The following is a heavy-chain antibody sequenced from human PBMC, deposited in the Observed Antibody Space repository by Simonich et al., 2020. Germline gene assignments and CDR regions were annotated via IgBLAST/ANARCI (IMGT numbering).Heavy chain of an antibody. CDR3: ARWPSIPASYGSGSYFDY. D-gene: IGHD3-10*01. Sequence: QVQLVQSGAEVKKPGASVKVSCKASGYTFTGYYMHWVRQAPGQGLEWMGWINPNRGGTNYAQKCQGRVTRTRDTSISTAYMELSRLRSDDTALYYGARWPSIPASYGSGSYFDYWGQGTLVTVSS. J-gene: IGHJ4*02. CDR1: GYTFTGYY. CDR2: INPNRGGT. V-gene: IGHV1-2*02.